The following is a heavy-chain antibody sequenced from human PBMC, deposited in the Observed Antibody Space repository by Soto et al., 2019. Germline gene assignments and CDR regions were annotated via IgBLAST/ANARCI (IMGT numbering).Heavy chain of an antibody. V-gene: IGHV1-8*01. CDR3: AREHYGNSAWSDP. Sequence: QVQLVQSGAEVKKPWASVKVSCKASGYTFPSYDINWVRQATGQGLEWMGWMNPNSGNTGYAQKFQGRVTMTRNTSISTDYMEMSSLRSEDTAVYYCAREHYGNSAWSDPWGQGTLVTVSS. J-gene: IGHJ5*02. D-gene: IGHD3-10*01. CDR2: MNPNSGNT. CDR1: GYTFPSYD.